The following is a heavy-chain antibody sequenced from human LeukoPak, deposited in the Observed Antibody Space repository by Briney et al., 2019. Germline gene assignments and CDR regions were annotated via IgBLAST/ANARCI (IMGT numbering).Heavy chain of an antibody. D-gene: IGHD2-8*02. CDR2: IYHSGST. V-gene: IGHV4-4*02. J-gene: IGHJ4*02. CDR3: ARGLVLNGASYYFDY. CDR1: GGSISSSNW. Sequence: PSETLSLICAVSGGSISSSNWWSWVRQPPGKGLEWIGEIYHSGSTNYNPSLKSRVTISVDKSKNQLSLKLSSVTAADTAVYYCARGLVLNGASYYFDYWGQGTLVTVSS.